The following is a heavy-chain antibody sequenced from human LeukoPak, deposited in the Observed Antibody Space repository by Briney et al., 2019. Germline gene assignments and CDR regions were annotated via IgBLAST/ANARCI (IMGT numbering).Heavy chain of an antibody. CDR1: GGSFSGYY. V-gene: IGHV4-34*01. J-gene: IGHJ6*03. Sequence: PSETLSLTCAVYGGSFSGYYWSWIRQPPGKGLEWIGEINHSGSTNYNPSLKSRVTISVDTSKNQFSLKLSSVTAADTAVYYCARRPKTDFWSGYLYYYYYMDVWGKGTTVTVSS. CDR2: INHSGST. D-gene: IGHD3-3*01. CDR3: ARRPKTDFWSGYLYYYYYMDV.